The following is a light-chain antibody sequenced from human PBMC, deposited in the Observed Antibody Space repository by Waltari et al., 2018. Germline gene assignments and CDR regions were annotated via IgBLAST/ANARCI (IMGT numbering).Light chain of an antibody. J-gene: IGLJ2*01. CDR2: SKN. CDR3: AAWDDSLNGPVV. CDR1: SSTIGSNT. V-gene: IGLV1-44*01. Sequence: QSVLPQPPSASGPPGQRVTIPCSARSSTIGSNTLNWYQPLPGTAPKLLIYSKNQRPSGVPDRFSGSKSGTSASLAISGLQSEDEADYYCAAWDDSLNGPVVFGGGTELTVL.